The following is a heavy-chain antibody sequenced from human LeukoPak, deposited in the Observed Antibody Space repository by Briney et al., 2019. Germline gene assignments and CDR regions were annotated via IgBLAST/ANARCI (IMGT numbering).Heavy chain of an antibody. D-gene: IGHD1-1*01. CDR2: IFYSRST. CDR3: VKHGPGGRGYLDV. Sequence: PSETLSLTCAVSGGSISSHYWSWVRLSPPKGLEWIGYIFYSRSTDYSPSLTSRVTISIDTSKRYLSLNLSSVTAADTAVYYCVKHGPGGRGYLDVWGVGTTVTVSS. CDR1: GGSISSHY. J-gene: IGHJ6*03. V-gene: IGHV4-59*11.